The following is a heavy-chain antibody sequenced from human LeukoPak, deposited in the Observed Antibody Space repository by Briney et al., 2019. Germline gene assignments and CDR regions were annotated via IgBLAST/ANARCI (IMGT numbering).Heavy chain of an antibody. D-gene: IGHD2-2*01. CDR3: ARSASYVPAATY. J-gene: IGHJ4*02. CDR2: INHSGST. CDR1: GGSFSGYY. Sequence: SETLSLTCAVYGGSFSGYYWSWIRQPPGKGLEWIGEINHSGSTNYNPSLKSRVTISVDTSKNQFSLKLSSVTAADTAVHYCARSASYVPAATYWGQGTLVTVSS. V-gene: IGHV4-34*01.